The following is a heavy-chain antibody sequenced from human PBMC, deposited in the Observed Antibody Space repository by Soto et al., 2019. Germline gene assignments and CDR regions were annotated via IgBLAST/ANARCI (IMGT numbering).Heavy chain of an antibody. CDR3: ALFDGSSGYFDY. V-gene: IGHV2-26*01. D-gene: IGHD3-22*01. Sequence: ASGPTLVNPTETLTLTCTVSGFSLSNARMGVSWIRQPPGKALEWLAHIFSNDEKSYSTSLKSRLTISKDTSKSQVVLTMTNMDPVDTATYYCALFDGSSGYFDYWGQGTLVTVSS. CDR1: GFSLSNARMG. J-gene: IGHJ4*02. CDR2: IFSNDEK.